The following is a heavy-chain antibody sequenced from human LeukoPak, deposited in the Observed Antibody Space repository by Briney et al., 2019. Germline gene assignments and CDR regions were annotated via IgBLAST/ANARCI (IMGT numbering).Heavy chain of an antibody. CDR3: ARRLSGSVGIDY. V-gene: IGHV1-18*01. J-gene: IGHJ4*02. Sequence: ASVTVSSKTSGYTFSSGGVTWVRQAPGQGLEWMGWISAYNNSTHYAQKFQGRVSMTTDTSTSTAYMELRSLTSDDTAVFYCARRLSGSVGIDYWGQGTLVTVSS. CDR1: GYTFSSGG. D-gene: IGHD1-26*01. CDR2: ISAYNNST.